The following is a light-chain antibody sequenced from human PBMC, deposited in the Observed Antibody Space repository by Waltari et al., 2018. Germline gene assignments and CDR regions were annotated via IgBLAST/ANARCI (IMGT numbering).Light chain of an antibody. CDR1: SSNIGNNY. Sequence: QSVLTQPPSVSAAPGQRVTISCSGSSSNIGNNYVSWYQQIPGTAPKLLLYDSGKRPSGIPDRCSAPKAGTSATLGITGLQTGDEADYYCGTWDSSLSAGVFGGGTKLTVL. CDR3: GTWDSSLSAGV. J-gene: IGLJ2*01. V-gene: IGLV1-51*01. CDR2: DSG.